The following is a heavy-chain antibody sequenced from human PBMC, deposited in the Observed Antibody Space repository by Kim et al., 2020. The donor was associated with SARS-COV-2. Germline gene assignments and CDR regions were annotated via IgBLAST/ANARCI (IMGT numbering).Heavy chain of an antibody. CDR1: GFTFSSYG. D-gene: IGHD1-26*01. V-gene: IGHV3-30*03. J-gene: IGHJ4*02. CDR2: ISYDGSNK. Sequence: GGSLRLSCAASGFTFSSYGMHWVRQAPGKGLEWVAVISYDGSNKYYADSVKGRFTTSRDNSKNTLYLQMNSLRAEDTAVYCCATQIEVVGARVGFDYWGQGTLVTVSS. CDR3: ATQIEVVGARVGFDY.